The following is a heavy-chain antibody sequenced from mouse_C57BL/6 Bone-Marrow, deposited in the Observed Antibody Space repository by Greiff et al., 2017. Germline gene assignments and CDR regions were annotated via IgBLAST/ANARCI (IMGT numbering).Heavy chain of an antibody. CDR2: IYPGSGST. CDR1: GYTFTSYW. J-gene: IGHJ3*01. Sequence: VQLQQPGAELVKPGASVKMSCKASGYTFTSYWITWVKQRPGQGLEWIGDIYPGSGSTNYNEKFKSKATLTVDTSSSTAYMPLSSLTSEDSAVYYCARRDGYYLHFFAYGGQGTLVTVSA. D-gene: IGHD2-3*01. V-gene: IGHV1-55*01. CDR3: ARRDGYYLHFFAY.